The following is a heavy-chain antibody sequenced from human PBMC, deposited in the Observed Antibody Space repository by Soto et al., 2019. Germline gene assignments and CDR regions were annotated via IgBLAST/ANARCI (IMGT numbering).Heavy chain of an antibody. V-gene: IGHV5-51*01. J-gene: IGHJ5*01. CDR3: ARRSGQQMDERWFDS. D-gene: IGHD6-13*01. CDR2: IYPGDSDT. Sequence: EVQLVQSGAEVKKPGESLKISCKSSGYTFTTYWIGWVRQMPGKGPEWMGMIYPGDSDTRYSPSFQGQVTITAARSISTAYLQWRSLQASDTAIYYCARRSGQQMDERWFDSWGQGTQVTVSS. CDR1: GYTFTTYW.